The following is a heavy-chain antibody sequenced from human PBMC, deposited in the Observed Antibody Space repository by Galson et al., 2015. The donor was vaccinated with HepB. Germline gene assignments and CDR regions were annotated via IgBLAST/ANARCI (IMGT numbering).Heavy chain of an antibody. V-gene: IGHV4-4*02. J-gene: IGHJ6*02. CDR3: ARGLWLGESSYGMDV. CDR2: KYHSGSA. D-gene: IGHD3-10*01. Sequence: LSLTCAVSGGSISSANWWTWVRQSPGKGLEWIGEKYHSGSANYNPSLKSRVTISVDKSNNHFSLRLTSVTAADTAVYYCARGLWLGESSYGMDVWGQGTTVTASS. CDR1: GGSISSANW.